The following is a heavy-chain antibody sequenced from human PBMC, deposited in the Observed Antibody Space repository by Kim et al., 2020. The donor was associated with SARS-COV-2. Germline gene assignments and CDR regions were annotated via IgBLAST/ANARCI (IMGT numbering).Heavy chain of an antibody. CDR2: ISYAGSNP. CDR1: GFTFSSYG. J-gene: IGHJ4*01. Sequence: GGSLRLSCAASGFTFSSYGMHWVRQAPGKGLEWVAVISYAGSNPYSADSVKGRFHIYRDNSMDTQNLQGKSLRAEDTAVYYCAKDHSIVVVRAATFDYWG. CDR3: AKDHSIVVVRAATFDY. D-gene: IGHD2-2*01. V-gene: IGHV3-30*18.